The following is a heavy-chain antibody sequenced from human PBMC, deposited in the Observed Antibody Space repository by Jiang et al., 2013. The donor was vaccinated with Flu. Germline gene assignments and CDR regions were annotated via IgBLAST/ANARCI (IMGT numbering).Heavy chain of an antibody. Sequence: GSGLVKPSQTLSLTCTVSGASLTTGDYYWSWLRQRPGKGLEWIANIYYSGNNWYNPSLKSRISSSVDTSKSQFSLIVNSLTAADTAVYYCATYGRNSETEYFQYWGQGTLGHRLL. CDR2: IYYSGNN. D-gene: IGHD4-17*01. CDR1: GASLTTGDYY. V-gene: IGHV4-31*03. CDR3: ATYGRNSETEYFQY. J-gene: IGHJ1*01.